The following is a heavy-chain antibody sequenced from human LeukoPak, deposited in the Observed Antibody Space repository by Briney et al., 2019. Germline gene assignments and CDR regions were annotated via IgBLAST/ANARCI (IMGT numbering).Heavy chain of an antibody. CDR1: GGTFSSYA. D-gene: IGHD2-2*01. V-gene: IGHV1-69*05. Sequence: SVKVSCKASGGTFSSYAISWVRQAPGQGLEWMGGIIPISGASNYAQNFQGRVTVTTDESTSTAYMELSSLRSEDTAVYYCARGYCTDTICLGRPYFDYWGQGTLVTVSS. CDR3: ARGYCTDTICLGRPYFDY. CDR2: IIPISGAS. J-gene: IGHJ4*02.